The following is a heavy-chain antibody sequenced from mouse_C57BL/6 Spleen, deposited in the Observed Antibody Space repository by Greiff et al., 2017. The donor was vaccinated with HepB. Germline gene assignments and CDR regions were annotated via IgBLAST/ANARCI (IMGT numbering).Heavy chain of an antibody. D-gene: IGHD2-4*01. CDR1: GYAFSSSW. V-gene: IGHV1-82*01. CDR2: IYPGDGDT. CDR3: ATYDYDEGAGY. J-gene: IGHJ2*01. Sequence: VQLQQSGPELVKPGASVKISCKASGYAFSSSWMNWVKQRPGKGLEWIGRIYPGDGDTNYNGKFKGKATLTADKSSSTAYMQLSSLTSEDSAVYFCATYDYDEGAGYWGQGTTLTVSS.